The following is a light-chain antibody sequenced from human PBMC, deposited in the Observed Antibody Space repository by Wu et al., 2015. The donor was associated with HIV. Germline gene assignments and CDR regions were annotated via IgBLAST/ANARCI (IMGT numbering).Light chain of an antibody. CDR3: QQTYTTPRT. CDR2: GAS. Sequence: DIQMTQSPSSLSASVGDRVTLTCRASRSINTYLNWYQQKPGKAPNLLIYGASSLQSGVPSRFSGSRSGTDFTLTISSLQPEDFATYYCQQTYTTPRTFGQGTKVEIK. V-gene: IGKV1-39*01. J-gene: IGKJ1*01. CDR1: RSINTY.